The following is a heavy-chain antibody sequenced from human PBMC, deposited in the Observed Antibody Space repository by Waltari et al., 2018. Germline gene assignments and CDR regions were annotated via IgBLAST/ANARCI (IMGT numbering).Heavy chain of an antibody. CDR3: ARGARGYCSSTSCRPHFDY. V-gene: IGHV4-34*01. Sequence: QVQLQQWGAGLLKPSETLSLTCAVYGGSFSGYYWRWIRQPPGKWLEWIGEINHSGSTNYNPSLKSRVTISVDTSKNQFSLKLSSVTAADTAVYYCARGARGYCSSTSCRPHFDYWGQGTLVTVSS. D-gene: IGHD2-2*01. CDR1: GGSFSGYY. CDR2: INHSGST. J-gene: IGHJ4*02.